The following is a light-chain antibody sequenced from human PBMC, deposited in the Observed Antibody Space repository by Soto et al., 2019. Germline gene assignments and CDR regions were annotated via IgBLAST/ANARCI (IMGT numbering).Light chain of an antibody. Sequence: QSVLTQPPSVSGAPGQRVTISCTGSSSNIGAGYDVHWYQQLPGTAPKLLIYGNSNRPSRVPDRFSGSKSGTSASLAITGLQAEDEADYYCQSYDSSLSGFVVFGGGTKVTVL. CDR1: SSNIGAGYD. CDR3: QSYDSSLSGFVV. V-gene: IGLV1-40*01. J-gene: IGLJ2*01. CDR2: GNS.